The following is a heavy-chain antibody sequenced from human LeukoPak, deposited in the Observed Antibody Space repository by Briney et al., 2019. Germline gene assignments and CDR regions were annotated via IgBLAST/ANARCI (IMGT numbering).Heavy chain of an antibody. V-gene: IGHV1-8*01. CDR3: ARASPLSRGWYAYYYYYHMDV. CDR1: GYTFTSYV. CDR2: MNPNSGNT. D-gene: IGHD6-19*01. J-gene: IGHJ6*03. Sequence: GASVKVSCKASGYTFTSYVINWVRQATGQGLEWMGWMNPNSGNTGYAQKFQGRVTMTRNTSISTAYMELSSLRSEDTAVYYCARASPLSRGWYAYYYYYHMDVWGKGTTVTVSS.